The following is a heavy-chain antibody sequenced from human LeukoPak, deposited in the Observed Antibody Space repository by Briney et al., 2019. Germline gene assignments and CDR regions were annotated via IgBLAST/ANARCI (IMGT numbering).Heavy chain of an antibody. Sequence: PSETLSLTCTVSGGSISSYYWSWIRQPPGKGLEWIGYIHYSGSTNYNPSLKSRVTISVDTSKNQFSLKLSSVTAADTAVYYCARDSSPMVLYYYGMDVWGQGTTVTVSS. J-gene: IGHJ6*02. CDR1: GGSISSYY. CDR3: ARDSSPMVLYYYGMDV. D-gene: IGHD3-10*01. V-gene: IGHV4-59*01. CDR2: IHYSGST.